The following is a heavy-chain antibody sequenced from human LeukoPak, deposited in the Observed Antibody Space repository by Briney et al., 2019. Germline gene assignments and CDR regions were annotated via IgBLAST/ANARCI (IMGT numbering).Heavy chain of an antibody. D-gene: IGHD6-19*01. Sequence: PGGSLRLSCAASVFTFRSYRMNWVRRALGKGLEWVSSTSSSSSYIYYADSVKGRYTISRDNAKNTLYLQMNSLRAEDTAVYYCASLEGIAVAGAQGSFAKYFDYWGQGTLVTVSS. CDR3: ASLEGIAVAGAQGSFAKYFDY. CDR2: TSSSSSYI. CDR1: VFTFRSYR. V-gene: IGHV3-21*01. J-gene: IGHJ4*02.